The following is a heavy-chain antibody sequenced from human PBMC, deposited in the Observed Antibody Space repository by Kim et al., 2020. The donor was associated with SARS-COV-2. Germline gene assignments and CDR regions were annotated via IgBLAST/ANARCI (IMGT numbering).Heavy chain of an antibody. J-gene: IGHJ3*02. CDR3: TRDPRRGIMSDAFDI. CDR1: EFIVSSNY. D-gene: IGHD2-15*01. V-gene: IGHV3-53*05. CDR2: IYTGGIT. Sequence: GGSLRLSCAAFEFIVSSNYMSWVRQAPGKGLQWVSAIYTGGITYYAAAVKGRSTIVRDDSRNTLYLQMNSLRPEDTAMYYCTRDPRRGIMSDAFDIWGQGTMVTVSS.